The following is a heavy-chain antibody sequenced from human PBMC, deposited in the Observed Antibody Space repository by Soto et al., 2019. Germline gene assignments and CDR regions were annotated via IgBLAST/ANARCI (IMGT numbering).Heavy chain of an antibody. CDR1: GGSISSSNYY. Sequence: QLQLQESGPGLVKPSETLSLTCTVSGGSISSSNYYWGWIRQPPGKGLEWSGSIYYSGSTYYNPSLKSRVTISVDTSKNQFSLKLSSVTAADTAVYYCAAMTTMTPIQQWGQGTLVTVSS. V-gene: IGHV4-39*01. D-gene: IGHD4-17*01. CDR3: AAMTTMTPIQQ. CDR2: IYYSGST. J-gene: IGHJ1*01.